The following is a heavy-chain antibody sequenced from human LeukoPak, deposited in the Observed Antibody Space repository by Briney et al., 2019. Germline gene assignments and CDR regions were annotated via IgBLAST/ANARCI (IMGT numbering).Heavy chain of an antibody. CDR1: GDSISSSDRY. D-gene: IGHD3-10*01. CDR2: LYYGGNT. V-gene: IGHV4-39*01. J-gene: IGHJ3*02. Sequence: SETLSLTSTVSGDSISSSDRYWAWIRQPPGKGLEWIGSLYYGGNTYYNPSLNGRLTIYVDTSKNQLSLTLRSVTAADAALYFCARRAKSRAFDIWGQGTMVTVSS. CDR3: ARRAKSRAFDI.